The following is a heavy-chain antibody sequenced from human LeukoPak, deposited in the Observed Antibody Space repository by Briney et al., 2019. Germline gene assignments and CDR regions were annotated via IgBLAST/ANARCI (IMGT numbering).Heavy chain of an antibody. CDR3: ARCGSHYYYYYMDV. CDR2: IYTSGST. CDR1: GGSISSYY. D-gene: IGHD1-26*01. Sequence: SETLSLTCTVSGGSISSYYWSWIRQPPGKGLEWIGYIYTSGSTNYNPSLKSRVTISVDTSKNQFSLELSSVTAADTAVYYCARCGSHYYYYYMDVWGKGTTVTVSS. V-gene: IGHV4-4*09. J-gene: IGHJ6*03.